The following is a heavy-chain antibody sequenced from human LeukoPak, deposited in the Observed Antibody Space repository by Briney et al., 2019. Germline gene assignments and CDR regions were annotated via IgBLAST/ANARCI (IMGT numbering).Heavy chain of an antibody. Sequence: SETLSLTCTVSSGSISSYYWSWDRPPPGKGREWIGYIYYTASTNSNPSLRSRVTISVDTSKNQFALKRTSVTAADTAVYYCARGGNYGDYDGYFDYWGQGTLVTVSS. V-gene: IGHV4-59*08. CDR3: ARGGNYGDYDGYFDY. J-gene: IGHJ4*02. CDR1: SGSISSYY. D-gene: IGHD4-17*01. CDR2: IYYTAST.